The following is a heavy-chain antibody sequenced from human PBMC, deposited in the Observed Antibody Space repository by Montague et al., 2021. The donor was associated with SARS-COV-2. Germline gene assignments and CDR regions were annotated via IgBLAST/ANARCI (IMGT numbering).Heavy chain of an antibody. CDR3: ARAIWHLDV. V-gene: IGHV4-4*07. CDR1: GDSISRYY. Sequence: SETLSLTCSVSGDSISRYYWCWIRQSDGKGLEWIGRIYTGGYVNYSPALQGRVSMSVDTSKSQVSLNVTSVTAADTAVYYCARAIWHLDVWGRGILVTVSS. J-gene: IGHJ2*01. CDR2: IYTGGYV.